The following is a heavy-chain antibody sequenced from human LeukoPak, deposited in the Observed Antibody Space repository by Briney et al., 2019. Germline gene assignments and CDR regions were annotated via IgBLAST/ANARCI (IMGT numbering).Heavy chain of an antibody. D-gene: IGHD1-7*01. CDR1: GGSISSSSYY. V-gene: IGHV4-39*07. Sequence: KPSETLSLTCTVSGGSISSSSYYWGWIRQPPGKGLEWIGSIYYSGSTYYNPSLKSRVTISVDRSKNQFSLKLSSVTAADTAVYYCANSRQAGTTSTMNFDYWGQGTLVTVSS. CDR2: IYYSGST. J-gene: IGHJ4*02. CDR3: ANSRQAGTTSTMNFDY.